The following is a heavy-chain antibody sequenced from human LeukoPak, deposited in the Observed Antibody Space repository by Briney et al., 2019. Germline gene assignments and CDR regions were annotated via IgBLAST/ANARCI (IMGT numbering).Heavy chain of an antibody. J-gene: IGHJ3*02. Sequence: SEALSLTCTVAGGSISNYYWSWIRQPAGKGLEWIGRIYTSGSTNYNPSLKSRVTMSVDTSKNQFSLKLSSVTAADTAVYYCARGRSPLTSDAFDIWGQGTMVTVSS. D-gene: IGHD4/OR15-4a*01. CDR3: ARGRSPLTSDAFDI. CDR1: GGSISNYY. V-gene: IGHV4-4*07. CDR2: IYTSGST.